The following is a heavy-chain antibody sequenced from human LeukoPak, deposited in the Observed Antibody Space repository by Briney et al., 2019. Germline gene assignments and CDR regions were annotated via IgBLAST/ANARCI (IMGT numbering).Heavy chain of an antibody. CDR1: GDSIRSYY. Sequence: PSETLSLTCIVSGDSIRSYYWNWIRQAPVKALEWIGHIHNNGDIAYNFSLKSRVTISMDTSKNQFSLKLSSVTAADTAVYYCGRWGYFDSGNYFVVDYWGQGTVVTVSS. J-gene: IGHJ4*02. D-gene: IGHD3-22*01. CDR2: IHNNGDI. CDR3: GRWGYFDSGNYFVVDY. V-gene: IGHV4-59*01.